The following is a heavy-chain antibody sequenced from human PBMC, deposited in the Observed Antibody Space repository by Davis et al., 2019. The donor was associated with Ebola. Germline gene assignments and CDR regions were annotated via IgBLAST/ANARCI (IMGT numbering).Heavy chain of an antibody. Sequence: GESLKISCVASEYSVSTNFLSWVRQAPGKGLEWVSVISNDGITNYIDSVKGRFTISRDDSKNSLSLQMNSLKTEDTAVYYCARDSRTYEIDYWGQGTLVTVSS. CDR1: EYSVSTNF. CDR2: ISNDGIT. D-gene: IGHD5-12*01. CDR3: ARDSRTYEIDY. J-gene: IGHJ4*02. V-gene: IGHV3-53*01.